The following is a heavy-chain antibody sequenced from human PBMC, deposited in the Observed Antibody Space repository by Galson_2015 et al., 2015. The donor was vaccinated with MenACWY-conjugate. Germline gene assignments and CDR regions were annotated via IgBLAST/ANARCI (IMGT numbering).Heavy chain of an antibody. CDR1: GASISTDY. CDR3: AGGVSGKFHFDY. J-gene: IGHJ4*02. Sequence: TLSLTCSVSGASISTDYWSWIRQPPGKGLEWIGYIHYSGSTKYNASLKSRLTISADKSKNQFSLKLTSVTAADTAVYYCAGGVSGKFHFDYWGQGALVTVSS. CDR2: IHYSGST. V-gene: IGHV4-59*12. D-gene: IGHD1-26*01.